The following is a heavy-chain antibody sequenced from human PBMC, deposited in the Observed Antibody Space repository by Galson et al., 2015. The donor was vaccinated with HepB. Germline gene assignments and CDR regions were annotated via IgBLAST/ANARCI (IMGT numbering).Heavy chain of an antibody. Sequence: PALVKPTQTLTLTCTFSGFSLSTSGMCVSWIRQPPGKALEWLARIDWDDDKYYSTSLKTRLTISKDTSKNQVVLTMTNMGPVDTATYYCAKGGESFDYWGQGTLVTVSS. CDR3: AKGGESFDY. V-gene: IGHV2-70*11. CDR2: IDWDDDK. D-gene: IGHD3-10*01. CDR1: GFSLSTSGMC. J-gene: IGHJ4*02.